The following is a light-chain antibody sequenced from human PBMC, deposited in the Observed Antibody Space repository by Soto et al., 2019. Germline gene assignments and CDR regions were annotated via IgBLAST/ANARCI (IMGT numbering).Light chain of an antibody. CDR2: AAS. CDR3: QQSFSTPLT. CDR1: QSVSSSY. V-gene: IGKV1-39*01. J-gene: IGKJ4*01. Sequence: TQSPGTLSLSPGERATLSCRASQSVSSSYLAWYQQKPGMAPKLLIHAASSLQSGVPSRFSGSGSGTDFTLTITGLQPEDFATYYCQQSFSTPLTFGGGTKVEIK.